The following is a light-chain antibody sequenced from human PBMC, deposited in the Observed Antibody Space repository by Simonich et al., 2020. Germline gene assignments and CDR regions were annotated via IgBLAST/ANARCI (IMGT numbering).Light chain of an antibody. Sequence: DIQMTQSPSSLSASVGDRVTITCQASQYISNYLNWYQQKPGKAPKLLIYDASNLETGVPSRFSGSGSGTDFTFTISSLQPEDIATYYCQQYNSYPYTFGQGTKLEIK. CDR1: QYISNY. CDR3: QQYNSYPYT. J-gene: IGKJ2*01. CDR2: DAS. V-gene: IGKV1-33*01.